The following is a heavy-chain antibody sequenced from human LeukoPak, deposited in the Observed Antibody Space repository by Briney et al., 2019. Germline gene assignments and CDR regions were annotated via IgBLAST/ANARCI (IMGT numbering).Heavy chain of an antibody. D-gene: IGHD2-8*01. CDR3: AKGGAWGMVPWGSGNYYFDY. Sequence: SGGSLRLSCAASGFTFSSYGMHWVRQAPGKGLEWVAFIRYDGSNKYYADSVKGRFTISRDNSKNTLYLQMNSLRAEDTAVYYCAKGGAWGMVPWGSGNYYFDYWGQGTLVTVSS. J-gene: IGHJ4*02. V-gene: IGHV3-30*02. CDR1: GFTFSSYG. CDR2: IRYDGSNK.